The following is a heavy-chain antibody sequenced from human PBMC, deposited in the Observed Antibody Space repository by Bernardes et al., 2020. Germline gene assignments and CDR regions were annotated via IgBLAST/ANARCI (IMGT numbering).Heavy chain of an antibody. Sequence: ASVKVSCKASGYTFTTYGIIWARQAPGQGLEWMGWISAYNGNTNYAQNLQGRVTMTTDTSTSTAYMELRSLRFDDTAVYYCAAHTYTSSSGVRGYWYFDLWGRGTLVTVSA. CDR2: ISAYNGNT. D-gene: IGHD6-6*01. V-gene: IGHV1-18*01. CDR1: GYTFTTYG. J-gene: IGHJ2*01. CDR3: AAHTYTSSSGVRGYWYFDL.